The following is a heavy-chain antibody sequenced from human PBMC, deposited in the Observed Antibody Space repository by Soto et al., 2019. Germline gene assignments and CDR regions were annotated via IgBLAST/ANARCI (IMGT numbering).Heavy chain of an antibody. J-gene: IGHJ4*02. CDR2: INPNNGGI. CDR3: ARAPDLGSSWYGY. CDR1: VYPVTVNS. V-gene: IGHV1-2*02. D-gene: IGHD6-13*01. Sequence: ASVKVSGKASVYPVTVNSINWVRQAPGQGLEWMGWINPNNGGINYAQKFQGRVTMTTDTSTSTAYMELRSLRSDDTAVYYCARAPDLGSSWYGYWGQGTLVTVSS.